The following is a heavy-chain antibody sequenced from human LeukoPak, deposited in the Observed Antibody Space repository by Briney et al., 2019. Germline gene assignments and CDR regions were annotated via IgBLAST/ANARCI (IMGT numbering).Heavy chain of an antibody. V-gene: IGHV4-61*08. D-gene: IGHD3-10*01. Sequence: SETLSLTCTVSGASVSSGGYYWSWIRQPPGKGLEWIGYIYYSGSTNYNPSLKSRVTISVDTSKNQFSLKLSSVTAADTAVYYCARVPPGSFPGNYYYYGMDVWGQGTTVTVSS. CDR1: GASVSSGGYY. CDR2: IYYSGST. CDR3: ARVPPGSFPGNYYYYGMDV. J-gene: IGHJ6*02.